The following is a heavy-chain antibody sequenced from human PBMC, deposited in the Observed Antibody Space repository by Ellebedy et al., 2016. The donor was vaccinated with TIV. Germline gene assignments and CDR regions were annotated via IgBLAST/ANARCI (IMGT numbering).Heavy chain of an antibody. CDR2: INRDGIEN. CDR1: GFSLSSLW. J-gene: IGHJ4*02. Sequence: GESLKISCAASGFSLSSLWMSWVRQAPGKGLEWVANINRDGIENNYVDSVKGRFTISRDNAKNSLYLQMNSVRVEDTAVYYCARENWTNDYWGQGTLVTVTS. D-gene: IGHD3/OR15-3a*01. CDR3: ARENWTNDY. V-gene: IGHV3-7*04.